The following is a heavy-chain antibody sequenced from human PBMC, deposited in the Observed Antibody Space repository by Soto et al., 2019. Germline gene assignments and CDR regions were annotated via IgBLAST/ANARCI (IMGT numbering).Heavy chain of an antibody. J-gene: IGHJ6*02. CDR1: GFTFKSYA. V-gene: IGHV3-23*01. D-gene: IGHD4-17*01. CDR3: AKGGYGDTHYYYGMDV. Sequence: EVQLLESGGDLVQPGGSLRLSCAASGFTFKSYAVSWVRQAPGKGLEWVSVITGSGDSTYYADSVKGRFTISRDNSKNTLYLQMNSLRSEDTAVYYCAKGGYGDTHYYYGMDVWGQGTTVTVSS. CDR2: ITGSGDST.